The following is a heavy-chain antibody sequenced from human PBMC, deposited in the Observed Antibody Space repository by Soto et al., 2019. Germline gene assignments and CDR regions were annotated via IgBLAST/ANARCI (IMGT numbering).Heavy chain of an antibody. CDR1: GYTFTSYG. D-gene: IGHD2-2*01. Sequence: ASVKVSCKASGYTFTSYGISWVRQAPGQGLEWMGWISAYNGNTNYAQKLQGRVTMTTDTSTSTAYMELRSLRSDDTAVYYCARNQIVVVPAAMDYYYYYMDVWGKGTTVTVS. J-gene: IGHJ6*03. CDR2: ISAYNGNT. V-gene: IGHV1-18*01. CDR3: ARNQIVVVPAAMDYYYYYMDV.